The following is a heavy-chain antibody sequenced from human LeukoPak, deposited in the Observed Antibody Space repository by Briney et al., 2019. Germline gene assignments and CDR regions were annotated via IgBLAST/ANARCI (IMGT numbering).Heavy chain of an antibody. J-gene: IGHJ4*02. CDR1: GFTFSSYA. CDR2: ISGSGGST. CDR3: AKDLRVISGCSKTDS. Sequence: QPGGSLRLSCAVSGFTFSSYAMSWVRQAPGKGLEWVSTISGSGGSTYYADSVKGRFTISRDNSKNTLYLQMISLRAEDTAVYYCAKDLRVISGCSKTDSWGQGTQVTVSS. D-gene: IGHD3-22*01. V-gene: IGHV3-23*01.